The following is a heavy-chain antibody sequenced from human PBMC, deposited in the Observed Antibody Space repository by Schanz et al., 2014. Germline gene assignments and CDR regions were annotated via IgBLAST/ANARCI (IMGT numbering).Heavy chain of an antibody. D-gene: IGHD5-12*01. V-gene: IGHV1-69*04. CDR2: IIPSLGLA. CDR1: GGTFSSFG. Sequence: VQLEQSGAEVKKPGSSVKVSCKASGGTFSSFGINWVRQAPGQGLEWMGRIIPSLGLAKYEQKFQDKVTITADTSTTTACMELSGLRSDDTAVYYCARGGGPEDVFDIWGQGTMVTVSS. J-gene: IGHJ3*02. CDR3: ARGGGPEDVFDI.